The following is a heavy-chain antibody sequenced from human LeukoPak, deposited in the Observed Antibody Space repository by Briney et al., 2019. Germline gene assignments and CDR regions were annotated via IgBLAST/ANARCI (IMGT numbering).Heavy chain of an antibody. CDR2: IIDTGST. CDR1: GGSFNVYY. Sequence: SETLSLTCVIYGGSFNVYYWTWIRQTPGKELEWIGEIIDTGSTKYNSSLKSRVTISVDTSKNEFSLNLTSVTAADTAVYYCARDRSPIAVAGTRDPGLDYWGQGTLVTVSS. V-gene: IGHV4-34*12. D-gene: IGHD6-19*01. J-gene: IGHJ4*02. CDR3: ARDRSPIAVAGTRDPGLDY.